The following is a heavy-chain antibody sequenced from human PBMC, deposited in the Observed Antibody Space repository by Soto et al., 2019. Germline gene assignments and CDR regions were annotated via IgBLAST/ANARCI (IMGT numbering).Heavy chain of an antibody. Sequence: VHLQQWGAGLLRPSETLSLTCTVSGESFGAYYWSWIRQSPGKGLEWIVEVYHSGDTKYNPSLNIRVTLSEDPCNKQLVLRMTSIAAADTGVYCCARVFSKSVTTRIDSRGQGNLVTVSS. V-gene: IGHV4-34*01. D-gene: IGHD4-17*01. CDR2: VYHSGDT. CDR1: GESFGAYY. CDR3: ARVFSKSVTTRIDS. J-gene: IGHJ4*02.